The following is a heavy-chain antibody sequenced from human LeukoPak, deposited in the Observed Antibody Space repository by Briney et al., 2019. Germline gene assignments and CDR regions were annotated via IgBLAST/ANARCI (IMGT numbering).Heavy chain of an antibody. V-gene: IGHV4-4*07. CDR2: IYTSGST. J-gene: IGHJ4*02. CDR1: GDSISSYY. CDR3: ASTTYYYDSSGYYFLDY. Sequence: SETLSLTCTVSGDSISSYYLSWIRQPAGKGLEWIGRIYTSGSTNYNPSLKNRVTMSVDTSKNQFSLKLSSVTAADTAVYYCASTTYYYDSSGYYFLDYWGQGTLVTVSS. D-gene: IGHD3-22*01.